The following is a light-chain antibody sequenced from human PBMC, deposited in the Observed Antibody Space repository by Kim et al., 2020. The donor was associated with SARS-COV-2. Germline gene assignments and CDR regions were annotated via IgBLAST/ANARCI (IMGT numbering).Light chain of an antibody. V-gene: IGKV2-29*02. Sequence: IVMTQTPISLSVTPGQPASISCKSSQSLLHSDGETYLYWYLQKPSQSPQLLIYKVSSRFSGVPDRFSGIGSGTDFTLKISRVEAEDVGVYYCMQGIHLPLAFGGGTKVDI. CDR2: KVS. J-gene: IGKJ4*01. CDR1: QSLLHSDGETY. CDR3: MQGIHLPLA.